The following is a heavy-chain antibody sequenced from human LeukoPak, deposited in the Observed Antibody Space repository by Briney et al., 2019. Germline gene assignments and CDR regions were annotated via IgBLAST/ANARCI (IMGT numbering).Heavy chain of an antibody. Sequence: ASVKVSCKASGYTFTGYYMHWVRQAPGQGLEWTGWINPNSGGTNYAQKFQGRVTMTRDTSISTAYMELSRLRSDDTAVYYCARDPSIAAALTGYYFDYWGQGTLVTVSS. D-gene: IGHD6-13*01. CDR3: ARDPSIAAALTGYYFDY. CDR2: INPNSGGT. CDR1: GYTFTGYY. V-gene: IGHV1-2*02. J-gene: IGHJ4*02.